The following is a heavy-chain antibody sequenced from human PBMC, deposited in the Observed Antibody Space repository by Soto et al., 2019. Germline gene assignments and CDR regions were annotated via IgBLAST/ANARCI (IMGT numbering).Heavy chain of an antibody. CDR2: ISSRSTYI. D-gene: IGHD4-17*01. V-gene: IGHV3-21*01. Sequence: EVQLVESGGGLVKPGGSLRLSCAASGFTFSSYSMNWVRQAPGKGLEWVSSISSRSTYIYYADSVRGRFTISRDNAKNSLYLQMNSLRAEDTAVYYCARDVVTMTRYAMDVWGQGTTVTVSS. CDR1: GFTFSSYS. CDR3: ARDVVTMTRYAMDV. J-gene: IGHJ6*02.